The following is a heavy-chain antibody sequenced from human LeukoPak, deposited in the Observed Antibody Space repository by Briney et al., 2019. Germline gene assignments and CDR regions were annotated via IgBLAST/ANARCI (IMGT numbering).Heavy chain of an antibody. CDR3: ARDYCSGGSCYSFSYYYYMDV. Sequence: GGSLRLSCAASGFTFSSYSMYWVRQAPGKGLEWVTVIWYDGSNEYYADTVRGRFTISRDNSKNTLYLQMNRLSPEDTAVYYCARDYCSGGSCYSFSYYYYMDVWGKGTTVTVSS. CDR1: GFTFSSYS. J-gene: IGHJ6*03. V-gene: IGHV3-33*01. CDR2: IWYDGSNE. D-gene: IGHD2-15*01.